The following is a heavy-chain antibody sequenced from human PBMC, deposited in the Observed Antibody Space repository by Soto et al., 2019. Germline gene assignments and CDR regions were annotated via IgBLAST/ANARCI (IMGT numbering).Heavy chain of an antibody. V-gene: IGHV3-23*01. Sequence: PGGSLRLSCAASGFAFSTYAMSWVRQAPGKGLEWVSTIVGSGGDTHYTGSVKGRFIISRDNSKNTLSLQMNSLRAEDTAVYYCAKNTAMLFLDYWGQGTPVTVSS. D-gene: IGHD2-2*01. CDR3: AKNTAMLFLDY. CDR2: IVGSGGDT. J-gene: IGHJ4*02. CDR1: GFAFSTYA.